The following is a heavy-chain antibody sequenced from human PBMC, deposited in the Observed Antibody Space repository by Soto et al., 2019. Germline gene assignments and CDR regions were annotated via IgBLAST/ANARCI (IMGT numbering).Heavy chain of an antibody. J-gene: IGHJ4*02. CDR1: GFTFSSYA. CDR2: ISGSGGST. CDR3: ARRGSGSYYDY. Sequence: EVQLLESGGGLVQPGGSLRLSCAASGFTFSSYAMRWVRQAPGKGLEWVSAISGSGGSTYYADSVKGRFTISRDNYKNPLYLQMNSLRAEDTAVYYCARRGSGSYYDYWGQGNLVTVSS. V-gene: IGHV3-23*01. D-gene: IGHD1-26*01.